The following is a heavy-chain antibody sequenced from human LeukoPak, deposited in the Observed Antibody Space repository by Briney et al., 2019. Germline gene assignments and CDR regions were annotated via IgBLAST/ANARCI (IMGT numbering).Heavy chain of an antibody. V-gene: IGHV1-8*03. Sequence: GASVKVSCKASGYPFTTYDINWVRQATGQGLEWMGWMDPNNENTGFAQKFQGRVTITRNTSISTAYMELSSLTSEDTAVYYCATGGIAAAPPEYWGQGTLVTVSS. D-gene: IGHD6-25*01. CDR3: ATGGIAAAPPEY. CDR2: MDPNNENT. J-gene: IGHJ4*02. CDR1: GYPFTTYD.